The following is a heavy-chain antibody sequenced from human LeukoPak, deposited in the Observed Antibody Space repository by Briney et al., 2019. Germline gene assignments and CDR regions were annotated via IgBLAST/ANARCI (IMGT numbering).Heavy chain of an antibody. CDR2: IGTAGDP. D-gene: IGHD6-13*01. J-gene: IGHJ5*02. V-gene: IGHV3-13*05. Sequence: PGGSLRLSCAASGFTFSTYDMHWVRQAPGRGLEWVSAIGTAGDPSYPGSVKGRFTISRENAKNSLYLQMDSLRAGDTAVYYCTRDTGLKQQQFDPWGQGTLVTVSS. CDR1: GFTFSTYD. CDR3: TRDTGLKQQQFDP.